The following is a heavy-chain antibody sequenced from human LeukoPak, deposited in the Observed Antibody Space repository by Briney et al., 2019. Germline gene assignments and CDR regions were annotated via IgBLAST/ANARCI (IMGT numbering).Heavy chain of an antibody. Sequence: PGGSLRLSCAASGFTFSSYSMNWVRQAPGKGLEWVSSISSSSSYIYYADSVKGRFTISRDNSQNTLYLQMNSLRAEDTAVYYCAKDRHYYGSGSFYTYFDYWGQGTLVTVSS. D-gene: IGHD3-10*01. CDR1: GFTFSSYS. J-gene: IGHJ4*02. CDR3: AKDRHYYGSGSFYTYFDY. CDR2: ISSSSSYI. V-gene: IGHV3-21*04.